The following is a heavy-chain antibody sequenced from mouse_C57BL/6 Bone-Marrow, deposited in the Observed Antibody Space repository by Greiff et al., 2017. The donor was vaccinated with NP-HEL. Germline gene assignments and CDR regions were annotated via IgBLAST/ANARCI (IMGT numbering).Heavy chain of an antibody. J-gene: IGHJ4*01. CDR1: GFNITDDY. D-gene: IGHD2-1*01. V-gene: IGHV14-4*01. Sequence: VQLKQSGAELVRPGASVKLSCTASGFNITDDYMHWVKQRPEQGLEWIGWIDPENGDTEYASKFQGKATITADTSSNTAYLQLSSLTSEDTAVYYCTTWAIYFYAMDYWGQGTSVTVSS. CDR2: IDPENGDT. CDR3: TTWAIYFYAMDY.